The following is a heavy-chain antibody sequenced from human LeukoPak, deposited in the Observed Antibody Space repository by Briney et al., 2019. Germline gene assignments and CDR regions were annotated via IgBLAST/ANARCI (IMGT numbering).Heavy chain of an antibody. D-gene: IGHD3-3*01. J-gene: IGHJ4*02. V-gene: IGHV3-7*03. CDR2: IKQDGSEK. Sequence: GGALRPSCAASGFTFSSYLMSWVRQAPGEGLGGGANIKQDGSEKYYVDSVKGRFTISRDNVKNSLYLQMNSLRAEDTAVYYCAREPTIFGVVIPPDYWGQGTLVTVSS. CDR1: GFTFSSYL. CDR3: AREPTIFGVVIPPDY.